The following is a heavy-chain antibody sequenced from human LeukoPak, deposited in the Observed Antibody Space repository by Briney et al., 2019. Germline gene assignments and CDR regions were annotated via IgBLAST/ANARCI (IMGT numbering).Heavy chain of an antibody. CDR2: IDWDDDK. V-gene: IGHV2-70*11. CDR1: GFSLSTSGMC. CDR3: ARIRNGQGSLDY. Sequence: SGPALVKPTQTLTLTCTFSGFSLSTSGMCVSWIRQPPGKALEWLARIDWDDDKYYSTSLKTRLTISKDTSKNQVVLTMTNMDPVDTATYYCARIRNGQGSLDYWGQGTLVTVSS. J-gene: IGHJ4*02. D-gene: IGHD2-15*01.